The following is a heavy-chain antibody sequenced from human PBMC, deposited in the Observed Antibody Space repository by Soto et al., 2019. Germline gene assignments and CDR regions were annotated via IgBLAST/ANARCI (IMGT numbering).Heavy chain of an antibody. D-gene: IGHD6-19*01. CDR2: TYYRSKWYD. Sequence: PSQTLSLTCAISGDSVSSNSAAWYLIRQSPSRGLEWLGRTYYRSKWYDDYAVPVKSRITINPDTSKNQLSLQLNSVTPEDTAVYYCARVTSGWYFDCWGQGTLVTVSS. CDR3: ARVTSGWYFDC. V-gene: IGHV6-1*01. J-gene: IGHJ4*02. CDR1: GDSVSSNSAA.